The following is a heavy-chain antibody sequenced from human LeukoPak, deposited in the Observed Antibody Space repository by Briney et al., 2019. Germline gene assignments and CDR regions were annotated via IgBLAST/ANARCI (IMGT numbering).Heavy chain of an antibody. CDR2: ISYDGSNK. Sequence: PGGSLRLSCAASGFTFDDCGMSWVRRAPGKGLEWVAVISYDGSNKYYADSVKGRFTISRDNSKNTLYLQMNSLRTEDTAVYYCARDWDSSADYWGQGTLVSVSS. CDR3: ARDWDSSADY. CDR1: GFTFDDCG. J-gene: IGHJ4*02. D-gene: IGHD3-22*01. V-gene: IGHV3-30*03.